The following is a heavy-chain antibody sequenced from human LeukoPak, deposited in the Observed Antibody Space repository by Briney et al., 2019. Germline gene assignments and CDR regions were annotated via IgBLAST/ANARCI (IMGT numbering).Heavy chain of an antibody. V-gene: IGHV4-4*07. Sequence: PSETLSLTCTVSGDSISSYYWSWIRQPAGKGLEWIGRSHITGSTTYNPSLKSRVSISVDTSRNQFSLKLRFVTAADTAVYYCASMSQPSGSFDLWGQGTLVTVSS. CDR1: GDSISSYY. CDR3: ASMSQPSGSFDL. J-gene: IGHJ4*02. CDR2: SHITGST. D-gene: IGHD3-10*01.